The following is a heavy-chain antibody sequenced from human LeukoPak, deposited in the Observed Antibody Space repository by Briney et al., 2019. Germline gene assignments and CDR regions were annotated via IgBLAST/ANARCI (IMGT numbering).Heavy chain of an antibody. Sequence: ASVKVSCKASGFTFTGYYIHWVRQAPGQGLEWMGWINPNNGGTNYAQTFQDRVTMTRDTSISTAYMELRSLRSDDTAVYYCARSGNYYDSSGYYYSDYWGQGTLVTVSS. J-gene: IGHJ4*02. CDR3: ARSGNYYDSSGYYYSDY. D-gene: IGHD3-22*01. CDR2: INPNNGGT. V-gene: IGHV1-2*02. CDR1: GFTFTGYY.